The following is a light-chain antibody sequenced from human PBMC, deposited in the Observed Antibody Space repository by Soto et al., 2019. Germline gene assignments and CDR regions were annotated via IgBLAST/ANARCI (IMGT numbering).Light chain of an antibody. CDR3: HQSYSPPQT. Sequence: DIQMTQSPSSLSASVGDSVTITCRASQTISTYLNWYQQKVGKAPKLLIHAASSLQSGDPSRFSGSGSGTDFTLTISSLEPEDFASYYCHQSYSPPQTFGQGTKVDIK. V-gene: IGKV1-39*01. J-gene: IGKJ1*01. CDR2: AAS. CDR1: QTISTY.